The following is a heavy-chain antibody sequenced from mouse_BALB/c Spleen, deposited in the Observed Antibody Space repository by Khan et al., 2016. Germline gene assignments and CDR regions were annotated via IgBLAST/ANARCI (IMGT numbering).Heavy chain of an antibody. CDR3: ARNYYRYDEGLAY. J-gene: IGHJ3*01. CDR1: GYTFTSYY. V-gene: IGHV1S56*01. Sequence: QVRLQQSGPELVKPGASVRISCKASGYTFTSYYIHWVKQRPGQGLEWIGWIYPGNVNTKYNEKFKGKATLTADKSSSTAYMQLSSLTYEDSAVYFCARNYYRYDEGLAYWGQGTLVTVSA. CDR2: IYPGNVNT. D-gene: IGHD2-14*01.